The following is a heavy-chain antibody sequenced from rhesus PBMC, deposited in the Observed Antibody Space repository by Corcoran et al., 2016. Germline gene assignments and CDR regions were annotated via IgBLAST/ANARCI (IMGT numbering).Heavy chain of an antibody. V-gene: IGHV4-65*01. Sequence: VQLQASGPGLVKPSETMSLTCAVSGDSVSISNWWSWIRQPPGQGMEWIGYISCSSGSTYYTPALKSRVTISADTYKNQCSLKLSSGTAADTAVYYCSRDQIAGTTSFDYWGQGGLVTVSS. CDR1: GDSVSISNW. D-gene: IGHD1-20*01. CDR3: SRDQIAGTTSFDY. CDR2: ISCSSGST. J-gene: IGHJ4*01.